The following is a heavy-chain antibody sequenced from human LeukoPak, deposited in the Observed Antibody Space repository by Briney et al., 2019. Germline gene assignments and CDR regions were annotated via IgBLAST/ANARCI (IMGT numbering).Heavy chain of an antibody. CDR2: INPNSGGT. V-gene: IGHV1-2*02. CDR1: GYTFTGYC. D-gene: IGHD4-17*01. CDR3: ARDDGDYGAFQDY. J-gene: IGHJ4*02. Sequence: ASVKVSCKASGYTFTGYCMHWVRQAPGQGLEWMGWINPNSGGTNYAQKFQGRVTMTRDTSISTAYMELSRLRSDDTAVYYCARDDGDYGAFQDYWGQGTLVTVSS.